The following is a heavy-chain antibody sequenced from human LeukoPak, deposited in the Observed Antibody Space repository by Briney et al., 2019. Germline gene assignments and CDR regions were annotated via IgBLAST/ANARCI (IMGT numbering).Heavy chain of an antibody. CDR3: ARGPVTIFGVVIIPDAFDI. J-gene: IGHJ3*02. CDR1: GYTFTSYD. V-gene: IGHV1-8*03. Sequence: GASVKVSCEASGYTFTSYDINWVRQATGQGLEWMGWMNPNSGNTGYAQKFQGRVTITRNTSISTAYMELSSLRSEDTAVYYCARGPVTIFGVVIIPDAFDIWGQGTMVTVSS. CDR2: MNPNSGNT. D-gene: IGHD3-3*01.